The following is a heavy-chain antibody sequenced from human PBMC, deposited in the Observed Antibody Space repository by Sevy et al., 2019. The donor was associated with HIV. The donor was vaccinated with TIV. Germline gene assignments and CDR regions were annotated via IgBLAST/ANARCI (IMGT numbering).Heavy chain of an antibody. J-gene: IGHJ4*02. V-gene: IGHV1-2*02. CDR2: INPNSAGT. D-gene: IGHD3-10*01. CDR3: ATMAPWFGVKSH. CDR1: GYTFTGYY. Sequence: ASVKVSCKASGYTFTGYYMHWVRQAPGQGLESMGWINPNSAGTNYAQKFQGRVTMTRDTSISTAYMELSRLRSDDTAVYYCATMAPWFGVKSHWGQGTLVSVSS.